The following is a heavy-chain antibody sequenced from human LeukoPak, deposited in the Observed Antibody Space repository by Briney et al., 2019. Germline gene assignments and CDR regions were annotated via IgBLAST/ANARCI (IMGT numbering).Heavy chain of an antibody. J-gene: IGHJ2*01. CDR2: ISYDVNNK. CDR3: EKGALPYRDCSSTSCLYWYFAL. D-gene: IGHD2-2*01. Sequence: GGSLRLSCASSGFTFSSYGMRWVRQAQGKGLEWVAFISYDVNNKYYADSVKGRFTISRDNCKNTLYMQMHSMRAEDTAVYYCEKGALPYRDCSSTSCLYWYFALWGGGTLVTVSS. CDR1: GFTFSSYG. V-gene: IGHV3-30*18.